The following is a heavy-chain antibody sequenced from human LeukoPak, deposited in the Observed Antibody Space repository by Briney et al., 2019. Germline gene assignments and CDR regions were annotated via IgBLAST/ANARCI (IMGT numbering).Heavy chain of an antibody. Sequence: ASVTVSCKASGYTFTSYYMHWVRHAPGQGLELMGIINPSGGSTSYAQKFQGRVTMTRDTSTSKVYMELSSLRSEDTAVYYCARGVVGATTQLDYWGQGTLVTVSS. D-gene: IGHD1-26*01. CDR3: ARGVVGATTQLDY. J-gene: IGHJ4*02. V-gene: IGHV1-46*01. CDR1: GYTFTSYY. CDR2: INPSGGST.